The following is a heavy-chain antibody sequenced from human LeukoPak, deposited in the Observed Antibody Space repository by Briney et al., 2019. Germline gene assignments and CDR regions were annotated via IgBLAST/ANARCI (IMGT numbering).Heavy chain of an antibody. V-gene: IGHV3-21*04. D-gene: IGHD2-2*01. CDR2: ITGSSSYI. CDR3: AKDGPPDIVVVPAGIFDY. Sequence: PGGSLRLSCAASGFTFSSYSMNWVRQAPGKGLEWVSYITGSSSYIYYADSVKGRFTISRDNAKNSLYLQMNSNRAEDTAVYYCAKDGPPDIVVVPAGIFDYWGQGTLVTASS. CDR1: GFTFSSYS. J-gene: IGHJ4*02.